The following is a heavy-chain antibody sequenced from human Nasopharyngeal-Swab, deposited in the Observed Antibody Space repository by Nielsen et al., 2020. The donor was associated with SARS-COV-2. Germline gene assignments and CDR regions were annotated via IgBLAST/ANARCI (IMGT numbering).Heavy chain of an antibody. Sequence: GESLKISCAASGFTFSNAWMSWVRQAPGKGLEWVGRIKSKTDGGTTDYAAPVKGRFTISRDDSKNTLYLQMNSLKTEDTAVYYCTSEGEDYGPYYFDYWGQGTLVTVSS. CDR1: GFTFSNAW. CDR2: IKSKTDGGTT. V-gene: IGHV3-15*01. J-gene: IGHJ4*02. D-gene: IGHD4-17*01. CDR3: TSEGEDYGPYYFDY.